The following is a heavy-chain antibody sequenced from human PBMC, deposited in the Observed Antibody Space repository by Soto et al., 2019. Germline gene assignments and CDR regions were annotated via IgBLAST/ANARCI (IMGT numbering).Heavy chain of an antibody. Sequence: EVQLVESGGGLVKPGGSLRLSCAASGFTFRNAWMSWVRQSPGKGLEWVGRIRSKADGGTAVYAAPLEGRFTISRDASANTLYLQMNSLKTVDTDVYFCAADDAVADANVDDWGQGTLVTVSS. J-gene: IGHJ4*02. CDR2: IRSKADGGTA. CDR1: GFTFRNAW. V-gene: IGHV3-15*01. D-gene: IGHD2-15*01. CDR3: AADDAVADANVDD.